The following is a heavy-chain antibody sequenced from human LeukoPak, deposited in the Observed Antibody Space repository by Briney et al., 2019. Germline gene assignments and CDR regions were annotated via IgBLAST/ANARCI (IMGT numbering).Heavy chain of an antibody. D-gene: IGHD6-19*01. CDR2: ISSSNSYI. Sequence: PGGSLRLSCAASGFTFSSYSMNWVRQAPGKGLEWVSYISSSNSYIHYADSVKGRSTISRDNAKNSLYLQMNSLRGDDTAVYYCARGIAVAGQHFPNWYFDLWGRGTLVTVSS. V-gene: IGHV3-21*01. CDR1: GFTFSSYS. J-gene: IGHJ2*01. CDR3: ARGIAVAGQHFPNWYFDL.